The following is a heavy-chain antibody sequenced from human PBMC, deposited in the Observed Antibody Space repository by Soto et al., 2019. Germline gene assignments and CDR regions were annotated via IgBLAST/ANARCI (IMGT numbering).Heavy chain of an antibody. Sequence: GGSLRLSCAASGFTFSSYEMNWVRQAPGKGLEWVSYISSGGTTIYYADSVKGRFTISRDNAKNSLDLQMNSLRADDTAIYYCARALDFWSGYLSDWGQGTLVTVS. D-gene: IGHD3-3*01. CDR1: GFTFSSYE. CDR2: ISSGGTTI. CDR3: ARALDFWSGYLSD. J-gene: IGHJ1*01. V-gene: IGHV3-48*03.